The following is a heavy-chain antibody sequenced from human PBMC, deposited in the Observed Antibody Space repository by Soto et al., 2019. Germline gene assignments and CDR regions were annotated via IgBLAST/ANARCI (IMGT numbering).Heavy chain of an antibody. CDR1: GDCISDHY. V-gene: IGHV4-59*08. D-gene: IGHD2-8*01. CDR3: VSPIQCAFTHGWAD. J-gene: IGHJ4*02. CDR2: FYYSGTT. Sequence: SETLSLTCTGSGDCISDHYWSWIRQPPGKGLEWIGYFYYSGTTNYNPSLKSRVTISADTSKNQFSLKLSSVTAAHTAADYCVSPIQCAFTHGWADWGQGTLVTV.